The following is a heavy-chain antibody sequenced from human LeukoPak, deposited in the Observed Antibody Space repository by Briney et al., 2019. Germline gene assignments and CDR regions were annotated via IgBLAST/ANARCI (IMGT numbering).Heavy chain of an antibody. Sequence: GGSLRLSCTASGFTFSNTWMTWVRQAPGKGLEWVSYITGSSSTIYYADSVKGRFTISRDNAKNSLYLQMNSLRDEDTAVYYCARPRGSYYRDAFDIWGQGTVVTVSS. CDR1: GFTFSNTW. J-gene: IGHJ3*02. D-gene: IGHD1-26*01. CDR3: ARPRGSYYRDAFDI. CDR2: ITGSSSTI. V-gene: IGHV3-48*02.